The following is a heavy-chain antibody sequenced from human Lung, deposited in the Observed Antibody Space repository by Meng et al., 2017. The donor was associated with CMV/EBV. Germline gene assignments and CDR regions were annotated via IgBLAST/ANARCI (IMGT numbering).Heavy chain of an antibody. CDR1: GYSFTRHF. CDR3: AREGHDNSAYAH. CDR2: INPTDGSA. V-gene: IGHV1-46*01. J-gene: IGHJ4*02. Sequence: CQASGYSFTRHFIRWIRLAPGHGPQWMAMINPTDGSAMFAQKFQGRVTLTRDTSSSTVFMEMSSLRSDDTAVYYCAREGHDNSAYAHWGQGTQVTVSS. D-gene: IGHD2/OR15-2a*01.